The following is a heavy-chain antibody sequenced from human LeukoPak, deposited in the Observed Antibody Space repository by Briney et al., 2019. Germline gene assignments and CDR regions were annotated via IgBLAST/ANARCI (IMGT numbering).Heavy chain of an antibody. Sequence: SETLSLTCAVYGGSFSGYYWSWIRQPPGKGLEWVGEINHSGSTNYNTTLKSRVSISVDTSKNQLSLKLSSVTAADTAVYYCARHRTYYDFWSGYYRDPYYFDDWGQVTLVTVSS. CDR3: ARHRTYYDFWSGYYRDPYYFDD. J-gene: IGHJ4*02. CDR2: INHSGST. CDR1: GGSFSGYY. V-gene: IGHV4-34*01. D-gene: IGHD3-3*01.